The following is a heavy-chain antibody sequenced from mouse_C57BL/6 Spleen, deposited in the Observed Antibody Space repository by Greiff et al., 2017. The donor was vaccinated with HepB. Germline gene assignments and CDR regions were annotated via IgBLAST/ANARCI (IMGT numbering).Heavy chain of an antibody. CDR2: IRLKSDNYAT. V-gene: IGHV6-3*01. Sequence: EVKLMESGGGLVQPGGSMKLSCVASGFTFSNYWMNWVRQSPEKGLEWVAQIRLKSDNYATHYAESVKGRFTISRDDSKSSVYLQMNNLRAEDTGIYYCTGVGTGSYYFDYWGQGTTLTVSS. D-gene: IGHD4-1*01. CDR3: TGVGTGSYYFDY. CDR1: GFTFSNYW. J-gene: IGHJ2*01.